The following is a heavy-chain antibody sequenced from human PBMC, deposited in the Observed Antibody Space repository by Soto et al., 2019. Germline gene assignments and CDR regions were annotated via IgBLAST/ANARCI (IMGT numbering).Heavy chain of an antibody. D-gene: IGHD3-10*01. CDR1: GFTFSSNS. V-gene: IGHV3-48*01. J-gene: IGHJ4*02. Sequence: GGSLRLSCAASGFTFSSNSMNWVRQAPGKGLEWVSYISSSSSNIYYADSVKGRFTISRDNTKNSLYLQMNSLRAEDTAVYYCARDISVYCFNYWGQGALVTVSS. CDR2: ISSSSSNI. CDR3: ARDISVYCFNY.